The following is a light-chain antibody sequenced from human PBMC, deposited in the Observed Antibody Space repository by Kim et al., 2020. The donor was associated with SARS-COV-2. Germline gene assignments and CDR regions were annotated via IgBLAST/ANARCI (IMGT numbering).Light chain of an antibody. CDR2: DAS. V-gene: IGKV3-11*01. Sequence: LSPGDRATISCRASQSVSRYLGWYQQKPGQAPRLLIYDASNRATGTPARFSGSGSGTDFTLTISNLEPEDFAVYYCQQRSDWRLTFGGGTKVDIK. J-gene: IGKJ4*01. CDR1: QSVSRY. CDR3: QQRSDWRLT.